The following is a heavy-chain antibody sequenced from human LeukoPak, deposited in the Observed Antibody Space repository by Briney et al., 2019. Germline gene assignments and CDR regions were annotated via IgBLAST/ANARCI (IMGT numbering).Heavy chain of an antibody. V-gene: IGHV4-34*03. D-gene: IGHD4-17*01. CDR2: INHIGYT. CDR3: SRMTTGHDC. Sequence: SETLPHTCAVSGVSFNDYYWSWVRQTPGGGLEWIGEINHIGYTNYTPSLNSRVTLSIDTSKTHISLYLTSVTLADTGIYYGSRMTTGHDCWGEGTLVTVSS. J-gene: IGHJ4*02. CDR1: GVSFNDYY.